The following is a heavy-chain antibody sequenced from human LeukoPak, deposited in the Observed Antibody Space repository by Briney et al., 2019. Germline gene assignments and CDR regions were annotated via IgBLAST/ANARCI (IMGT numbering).Heavy chain of an antibody. CDR2: INPSGGST. D-gene: IGHD3-9*01. CDR3: ARGHDILAGYPKGLFDY. CDR1: GHTFTSYY. V-gene: IGHV1-46*01. J-gene: IGHJ4*02. Sequence: ASVKASCKASGHTFTSYYMHWVPQSPGQGLEWLRIINPSGGSTSYAQKFQGRVTMTRDMSTSTVYMELSSLRSEDTAVYYCARGHDILAGYPKGLFDYWGQGTLVTVSS.